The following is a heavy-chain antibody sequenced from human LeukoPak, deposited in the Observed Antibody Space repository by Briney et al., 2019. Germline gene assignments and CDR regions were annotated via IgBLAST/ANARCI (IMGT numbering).Heavy chain of an antibody. CDR3: ARPRRLAVGNAAFDI. CDR1: GYSFSTYW. CDR2: IYPGDSDS. J-gene: IGHJ3*02. D-gene: IGHD6-13*01. Sequence: GESLKISCKGSGYSFSTYWIGWVRQMPGKGLEWMGIIYPGDSDSRYSPSFRGHVTISVDKSISTAYLQWTSLRASDTAIYYCARPRRLAVGNAAFDIWGQGTMVTVSS. V-gene: IGHV5-51*01.